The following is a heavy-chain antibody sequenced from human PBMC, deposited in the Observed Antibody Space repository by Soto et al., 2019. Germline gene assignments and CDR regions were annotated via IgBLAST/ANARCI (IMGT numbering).Heavy chain of an antibody. J-gene: IGHJ1*01. CDR1: GFTFGDYA. CDR3: TTDLRRWWEPGP. V-gene: IGHV3-49*04. Sequence: GGSLRLSCTASGFTFGDYAMSWVRQAPGKGLEWVGFIRSKAYGGTTEYAASVKGRFTISRDDSKNTLYLQMKSLKTEDTAVYYCTTDLRRWWEPGPWGQGTLVTVSS. CDR2: IRSKAYGGTT. D-gene: IGHD1-26*01.